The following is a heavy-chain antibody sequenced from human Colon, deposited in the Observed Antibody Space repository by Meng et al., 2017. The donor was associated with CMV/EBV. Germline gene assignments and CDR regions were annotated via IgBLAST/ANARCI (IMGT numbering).Heavy chain of an antibody. J-gene: IGHJ6*02. D-gene: IGHD3-16*01. CDR2: IYYSGST. CDR3: ARVWGRGGLTNGLDV. CDR1: GGSITISSYY. Sequence: GSLRLSCTVSGGSITISSYYYVWIRQPPGKGLEWLGSIYYSGSTYYNSSLKSRVTISIDTSRNQFSLKLNSVSAADTAVYYCARVWGRGGLTNGLDVWGQGTTVTVSS. V-gene: IGHV4-39*02.